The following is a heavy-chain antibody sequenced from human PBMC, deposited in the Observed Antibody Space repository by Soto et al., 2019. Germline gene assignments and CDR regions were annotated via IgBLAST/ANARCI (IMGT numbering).Heavy chain of an antibody. CDR2: INGGGSSP. CDR1: GFTFSSYA. Sequence: GSLRLSCTASGFTFSSYAMNWVRQVPGKGLEWVSAINGGGSSPSYADSVKGRFTISRDNSKNTLYLQMNRLRAEDTAVYYCAKNPTGGDCLDYWGQGTLVTVSS. V-gene: IGHV3-23*01. J-gene: IGHJ4*02. D-gene: IGHD2-21*02. CDR3: AKNPTGGDCLDY.